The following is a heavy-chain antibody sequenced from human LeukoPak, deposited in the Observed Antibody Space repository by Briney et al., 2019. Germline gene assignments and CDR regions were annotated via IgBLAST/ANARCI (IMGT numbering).Heavy chain of an antibody. V-gene: IGHV1-18*01. Sequence: ASVKVSCKASGYTFTSYGISWVRQAPGQGLEWIGWISAYNGNTNYAQKLQGRVTMTTDTSTSTAYMELRSLRSDDTAVYYCAREPYYDFWSGYSFFDYWGQGTLVTVSS. CDR2: ISAYNGNT. CDR1: GYTFTSYG. J-gene: IGHJ4*02. CDR3: AREPYYDFWSGYSFFDY. D-gene: IGHD3-3*01.